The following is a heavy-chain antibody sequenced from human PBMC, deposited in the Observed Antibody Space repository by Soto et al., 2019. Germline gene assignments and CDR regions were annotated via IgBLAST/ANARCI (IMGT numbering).Heavy chain of an antibody. CDR1: GGSFSGYY. D-gene: IGHD3-16*01. V-gene: IGHV4-59*01. J-gene: IGHJ5*02. CDR3: ARVGDWFDP. CDR2: IFYSGST. Sequence: SETLSLTCAVYGGSFSGYYLSWIRQPPGKGLEWIGYIFYSGSTNYNPSLKSRVTISVDTSKNQFSLKLSSVTAADTAVYYCARVGDWFDPWGQGTLVTVSS.